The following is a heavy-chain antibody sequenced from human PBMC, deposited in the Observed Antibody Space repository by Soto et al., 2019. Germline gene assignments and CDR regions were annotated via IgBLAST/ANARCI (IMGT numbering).Heavy chain of an antibody. CDR3: ARGADWFDS. CDR1: GFTFSSSA. J-gene: IGHJ5*01. CDR2: ISHDGINK. V-gene: IGHV3-30-3*01. Sequence: GGSLRLSCAASGFTFSSSAMHWVRQAPGKGLEWVATISHDGINKYYADSMKGPFTISRDNSKNTLYLQMNTLRPEDTAVYYCARGADWFDSWGQGTLVTVPQ.